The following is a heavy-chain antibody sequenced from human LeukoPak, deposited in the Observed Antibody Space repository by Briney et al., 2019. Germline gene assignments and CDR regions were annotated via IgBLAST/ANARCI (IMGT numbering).Heavy chain of an antibody. D-gene: IGHD2-2*01. CDR1: GGSFSGYY. V-gene: IGHV4-34*01. CDR3: ARTYCSSTSCYPYAEYFQH. Sequence: SETLSLTCAAYGGSFSGYYWSWIRQPPGKGLEWIGEINHSGSTNYNPSLKSRVTISVDTSKNQFSLKLSSVTAADTAVYYCARTYCSSTSCYPYAEYFQHWGQGTLVTVSS. J-gene: IGHJ1*01. CDR2: INHSGST.